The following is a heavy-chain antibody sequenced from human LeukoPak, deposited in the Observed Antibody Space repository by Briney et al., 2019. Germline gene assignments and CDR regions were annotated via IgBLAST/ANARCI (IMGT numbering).Heavy chain of an antibody. CDR3: ARDKGGSSGDY. J-gene: IGHJ4*02. V-gene: IGHV1-69*04. Sequence: ASVKVSCKASGGTFSSYAISWVRQAPGQGLEWMGRIIPILGIANYAQKFQGRVTITADKSTSTAYMELSGLRSEDTAVYYCARDKGGSSGDYWGQGTLVTVSS. CDR1: GGTFSSYA. D-gene: IGHD1-26*01. CDR2: IIPILGIA.